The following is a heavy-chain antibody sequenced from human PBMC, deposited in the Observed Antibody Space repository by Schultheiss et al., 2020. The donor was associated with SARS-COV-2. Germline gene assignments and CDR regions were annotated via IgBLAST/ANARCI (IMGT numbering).Heavy chain of an antibody. CDR1: GYTFTGYY. J-gene: IGHJ6*02. V-gene: IGHV1-2*02. D-gene: IGHD6-6*01. Sequence: ASVKVSCKASGYTFTGYYMHWVRQAPGQGLEWMGWINPNSGGTNYAQKLQGRVTMTTDTSTSTAYMELRSLRSDDTAVYYCARPIEQLGRMNYYYYYYGMDVWGQGTTVTVSS. CDR2: INPNSGGT. CDR3: ARPIEQLGRMNYYYYYYGMDV.